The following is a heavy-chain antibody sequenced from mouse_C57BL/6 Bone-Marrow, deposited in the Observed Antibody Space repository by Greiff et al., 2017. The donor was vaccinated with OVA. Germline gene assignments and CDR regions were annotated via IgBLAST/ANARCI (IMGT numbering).Heavy chain of an antibody. CDR3: ARSYGSSPYYFDY. J-gene: IGHJ2*01. Sequence: VKLVESGAELARPGASVKLSCKASGYTFTSYGISWVKQRTGQGLEWIGEIYPRSGNTYYNEKFKGKATLTADKSSSTAYMELRSLTSEDSAVYFCARSYGSSPYYFDYWGQGTTLTVSS. CDR1: GYTFTSYG. CDR2: IYPRSGNT. D-gene: IGHD1-1*01. V-gene: IGHV1-81*01.